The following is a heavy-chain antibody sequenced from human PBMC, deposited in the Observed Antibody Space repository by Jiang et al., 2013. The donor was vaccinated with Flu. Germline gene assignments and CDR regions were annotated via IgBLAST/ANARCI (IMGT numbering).Heavy chain of an antibody. Sequence: SVKVSCKASGYTFTSYAMNWVRQAPGQGLEWMGWINTNTGNPTYAQGFTGRFVFSLDTSVSTAYLQISSLKAEDTAVYYCARVAPSSWFYYYYGMDVWGQGTTVTVSS. CDR3: ARVAPSSWFYYYYGMDV. V-gene: IGHV7-4-1*02. CDR2: INTNTGNP. J-gene: IGHJ6*02. D-gene: IGHD6-13*01. CDR1: GYTFTSYA.